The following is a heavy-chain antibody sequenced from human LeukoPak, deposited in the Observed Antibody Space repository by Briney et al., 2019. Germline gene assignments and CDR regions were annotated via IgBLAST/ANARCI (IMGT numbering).Heavy chain of an antibody. CDR2: ISGSGANT. CDR1: GFTFSNYA. D-gene: IGHD2-21*01. CDR3: ATEKGDSPDY. Sequence: LGGSLRLSCAASGFTFSNYAMSWVRQAPGKGLEWVSGISGSGANTYHADSVKGRFTISRDNSKNTLYVQMNSLRAEDTAVYYCATEKGDSPDYWGQGTLVTVSS. V-gene: IGHV3-23*01. J-gene: IGHJ4*02.